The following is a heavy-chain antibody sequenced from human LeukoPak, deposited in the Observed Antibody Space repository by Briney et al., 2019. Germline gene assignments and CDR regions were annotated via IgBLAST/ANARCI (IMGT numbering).Heavy chain of an antibody. Sequence: GGSLRLSCAASGFTFSSYNMNWVRQAPGKGLEWVSSTSRSSIYIYYADSVKGRFTISRDNAENSLYLQMNSLRAEDTAVYYCARDSGDGSGSYYAYGMDVWGQGTTVTVSS. V-gene: IGHV3-21*01. CDR3: ARDSGDGSGSYYAYGMDV. CDR2: TSRSSIYI. J-gene: IGHJ6*02. D-gene: IGHD3-10*01. CDR1: GFTFSSYN.